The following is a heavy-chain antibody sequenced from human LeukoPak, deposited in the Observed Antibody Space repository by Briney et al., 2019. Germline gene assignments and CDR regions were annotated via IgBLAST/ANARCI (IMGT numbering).Heavy chain of an antibody. D-gene: IGHD2-2*01. CDR3: ARVVPAAPEGIYYYGMDV. Sequence: PSETLSLTCTVSGGPISSYYWSWIRQPAGKGLEWIGRIYTSGSTNYNPSLKSRVTMSVDTSKNQFSLKLSSVTAADTAVYYCARVVPAAPEGIYYYGMDVWGQGTTVTVSS. J-gene: IGHJ6*02. CDR1: GGPISSYY. V-gene: IGHV4-4*07. CDR2: IYTSGST.